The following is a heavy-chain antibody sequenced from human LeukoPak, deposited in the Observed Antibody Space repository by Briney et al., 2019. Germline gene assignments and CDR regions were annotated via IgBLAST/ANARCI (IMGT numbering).Heavy chain of an antibody. CDR1: GGSISSSSYY. CDR2: IYSSGST. V-gene: IGHV4-39*07. Sequence: SETLSLTCTVSGGSISSSSYYWGWIRQPPGKGLEWIGSIYSSGSTYYNPSLKSRVTISVDTSKNQFSLKLSSVTAADTAVYYCARGRGFGGDWGQGTLVTVSS. CDR3: ARGRGFGGD. D-gene: IGHD3-10*01. J-gene: IGHJ4*02.